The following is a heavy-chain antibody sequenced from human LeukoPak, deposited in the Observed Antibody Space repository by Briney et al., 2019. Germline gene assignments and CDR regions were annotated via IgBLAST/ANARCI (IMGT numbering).Heavy chain of an antibody. V-gene: IGHV1-18*01. CDR1: GYTFTSYG. J-gene: IGHJ6*02. CDR2: ISAYNGNT. Sequence: ASVKVSCKATGYTFTSYGISWVRQAPGQGLEWMGWISAYNGNTNYAQKLQGRVTMTRNTSISTAYMELSSLRSEDTAVYYCARQPHRYGMDVWGQGTAVTVSS. CDR3: ARQPHRYGMDV. D-gene: IGHD3-16*02.